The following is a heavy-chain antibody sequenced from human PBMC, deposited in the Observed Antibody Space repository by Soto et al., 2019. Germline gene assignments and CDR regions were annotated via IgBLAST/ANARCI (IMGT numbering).Heavy chain of an antibody. CDR2: ISGRSDYI. Sequence: GGSLRLSCAASGFTFSNYAMTWVRQAPGKRLEWDSGISGRSDYIYYADSVKGRFTISRDNSKNTLYLQMNSLRAEDTAVYFCAKDPNGDYLGAFDNWGQGTLVTVSS. CDR3: AKDPNGDYLGAFDN. D-gene: IGHD4-17*01. J-gene: IGHJ4*02. V-gene: IGHV3-23*01. CDR1: GFTFSNYA.